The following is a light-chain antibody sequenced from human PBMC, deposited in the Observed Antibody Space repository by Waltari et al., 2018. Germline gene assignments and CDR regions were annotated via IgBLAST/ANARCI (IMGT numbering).Light chain of an antibody. Sequence: QFALTQPASVSGSPGQSITISCTGTSSDVGSYNLVSWYQQHPGKAPKLMIYEGSKRPSGVSNRFPGSKSGNTASLTISGLQAEDEADYYCCSYAGSSTWVFGGGTKLTVL. J-gene: IGLJ3*02. CDR2: EGS. CDR3: CSYAGSSTWV. CDR1: SSDVGSYNL. V-gene: IGLV2-23*01.